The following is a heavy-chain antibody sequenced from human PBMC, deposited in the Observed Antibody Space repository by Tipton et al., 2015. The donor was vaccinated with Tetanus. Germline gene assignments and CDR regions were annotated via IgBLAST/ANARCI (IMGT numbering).Heavy chain of an antibody. CDR1: GFTFKNHG. CDR2: IWYDGSNP. V-gene: IGHV3-33*01. CDR3: ARRTNSGHVCNPLDP. D-gene: IGHD2-15*01. Sequence: SLRLSCEAAGFTFKNHGMHWVRQAPGKGLERVALIWYDGSNPSYAHSVRGRFTISRDNSKSTLFLQMNSLRAEDTAVYFCARRTNSGHVCNPLDPWGQGTLVTVSS. J-gene: IGHJ3*01.